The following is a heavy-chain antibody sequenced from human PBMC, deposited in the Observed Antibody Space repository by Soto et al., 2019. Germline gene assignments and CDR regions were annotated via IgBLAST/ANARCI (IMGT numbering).Heavy chain of an antibody. D-gene: IGHD3-16*01. Sequence: QVQLVQSGGEVKKPGASVKVSCKASGYTFTSYGISWVGQAPGQGLEWMGWINGYTGNTHYAQKFQGRVTMTIDTSTSTAYMELWTLISDDTAVSYCARSWVTGKGGMDVWGQGTTVTVSS. J-gene: IGHJ6*02. CDR3: ARSWVTGKGGMDV. CDR2: INGYTGNT. CDR1: GYTFTSYG. V-gene: IGHV1-18*01.